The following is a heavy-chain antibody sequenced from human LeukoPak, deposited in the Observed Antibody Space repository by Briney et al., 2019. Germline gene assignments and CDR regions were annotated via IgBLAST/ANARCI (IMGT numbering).Heavy chain of an antibody. Sequence: ASVKVSFKASGGTFSSYAISWVRQAPGQGLEWMGRIIPILGIANYAQKFQGRGTITADKSTSTAYMEMSSLRSEDTAVYYCARERSYDSSGYYYFDYWGQGTLVTVSS. CDR1: GGTFSSYA. V-gene: IGHV1-69*04. D-gene: IGHD3-22*01. J-gene: IGHJ4*02. CDR3: ARERSYDSSGYYYFDY. CDR2: IIPILGIA.